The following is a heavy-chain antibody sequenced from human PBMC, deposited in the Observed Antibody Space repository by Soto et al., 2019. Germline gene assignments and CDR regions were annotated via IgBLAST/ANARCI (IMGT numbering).Heavy chain of an antibody. CDR2: IGTAGDT. V-gene: IGHV3-13*01. CDR1: GFTFSSYD. J-gene: IGHJ6*02. Sequence: SGGSLRLSCAASGFTFSSYDMHWVRQATGKGLEWVSAIGTAGDTYYPGSVKGRFTISRENAKNSLYLQMNSLRAGDTAVYYCARALGGYSSGWYRGYYYYYGMDVWGQGTTVTVSS. D-gene: IGHD6-19*01. CDR3: ARALGGYSSGWYRGYYYYYGMDV.